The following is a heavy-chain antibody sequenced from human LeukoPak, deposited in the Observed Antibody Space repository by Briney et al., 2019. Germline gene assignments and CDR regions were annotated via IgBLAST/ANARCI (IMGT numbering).Heavy chain of an antibody. CDR2: IYTSGST. Sequence: KTSETLSLTCTVSGGSISSYYWSWIRQPAGKGLEWIGRIYTSGSTNYNPSLKSRVTMSVDTSKNQFSLKLSSVTAADTAVYYCARDIQDWMTTVTTGYFDYWGQGTLVTVSS. CDR1: GGSISSYY. CDR3: ARDIQDWMTTVTTGYFDY. D-gene: IGHD4-11*01. V-gene: IGHV4-4*07. J-gene: IGHJ4*02.